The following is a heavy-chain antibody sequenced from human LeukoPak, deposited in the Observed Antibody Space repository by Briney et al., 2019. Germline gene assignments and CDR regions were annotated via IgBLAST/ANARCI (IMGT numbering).Heavy chain of an antibody. CDR3: ARDSAPHGSGSYSYFDY. D-gene: IGHD3-10*01. J-gene: IGHJ4*02. V-gene: IGHV4-38-2*02. CDR1: GYSISSGYY. CDR2: IYHSGST. Sequence: KPSETLSLTCTVSGYSISSGYYWGWIRQPPGKGLEWIGSIYHSGSTYYNPSLKSRVTISVDTSKNHFSLKLSSVTAADTAVYYCARDSAPHGSGSYSYFDYWGQGTLVTVSS.